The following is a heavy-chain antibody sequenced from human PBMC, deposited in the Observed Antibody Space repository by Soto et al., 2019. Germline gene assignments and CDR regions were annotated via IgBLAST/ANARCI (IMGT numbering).Heavy chain of an antibody. CDR2: MFYGGST. V-gene: IGHV3-66*01. J-gene: IGHJ6*02. D-gene: IGHD1-26*01. CDR3: ATTGMGVTLYYYYHGMDV. CDR1: GFTVSTNY. Sequence: EVPLVESGGGLVQPGGSLRLSCAASGFTVSTNYMTWVRQAPGKGLEWVSVMFYGGSTYYADSVKGRFTISRDDSKNTPYLQMNSLRAEDTAVYYCATTGMGVTLYYYYHGMDVWGQGTTVTVSS.